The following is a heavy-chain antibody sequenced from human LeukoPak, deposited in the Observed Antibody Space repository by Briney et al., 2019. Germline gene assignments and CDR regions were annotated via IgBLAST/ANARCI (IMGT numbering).Heavy chain of an antibody. CDR2: IGSSSSSI. CDR3: AKASLGYCSGGSCSPGY. J-gene: IGHJ4*02. D-gene: IGHD2-15*01. CDR1: GFTFSSYS. Sequence: GESLRLSCAASGFTFSSYSMNWVRQAPGKGLEWVPYIGSSSSSIYYADSVKGRFTISRDNSKNTLYLQMNSLRAEDTAVYYCAKASLGYCSGGSCSPGYWGQGTLVTVSS. V-gene: IGHV3-48*01.